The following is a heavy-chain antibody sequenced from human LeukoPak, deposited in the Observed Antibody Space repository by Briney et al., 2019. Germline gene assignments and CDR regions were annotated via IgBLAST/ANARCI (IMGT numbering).Heavy chain of an antibody. CDR1: GGSISSGGYY. CDR2: IYHSGST. Sequence: SETLSLTCTVSGGSISSGGYYWSWLRQPPGKGLEWIGYIYHSGSTYYNPSLKSRVTISVDRSKNQFSLKLSSVTAADTAVYYCARPGVTGLDAFDIWGQGTMVTVSS. V-gene: IGHV4-30-2*01. D-gene: IGHD3-10*01. CDR3: ARPGVTGLDAFDI. J-gene: IGHJ3*02.